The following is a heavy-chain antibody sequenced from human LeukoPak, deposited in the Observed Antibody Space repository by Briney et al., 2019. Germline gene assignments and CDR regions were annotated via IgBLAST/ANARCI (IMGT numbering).Heavy chain of an antibody. Sequence: SVKVSCKASGGTFSSYAISWVRQAPGQGLEWMGRIIPILGIANYAQKFQGRVTITADKSTSAAYMELSSLRSEDTAVYYCARHGDYGDYGSDYWGQGTLVTVSS. CDR2: IIPILGIA. CDR1: GGTFSSYA. J-gene: IGHJ4*02. D-gene: IGHD4-17*01. CDR3: ARHGDYGDYGSDY. V-gene: IGHV1-69*04.